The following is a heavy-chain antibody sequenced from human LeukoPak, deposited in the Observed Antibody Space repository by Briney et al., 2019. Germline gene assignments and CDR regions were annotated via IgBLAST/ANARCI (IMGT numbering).Heavy chain of an antibody. CDR2: IIPILGIA. Sequence: GASVKVSCKASGGTFSSYTISWVRQAPGQGLGWMGRIIPILGIANYAQKFQGRVTITADKSTSTAYMELSSLRSEDTAVYYCARIDSGSYYDLASDYWGQGTLVTVSS. V-gene: IGHV1-69*02. D-gene: IGHD1-26*01. CDR3: ARIDSGSYYDLASDY. J-gene: IGHJ4*02. CDR1: GGTFSSYT.